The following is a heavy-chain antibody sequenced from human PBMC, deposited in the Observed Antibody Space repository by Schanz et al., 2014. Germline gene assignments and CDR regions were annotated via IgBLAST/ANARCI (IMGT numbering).Heavy chain of an antibody. CDR2: VIPILGVT. D-gene: IGHD4-17*01. J-gene: IGHJ5*02. CDR3: ATLDYADSVS. V-gene: IGHV1-69*04. Sequence: QVQLVQSGAEVKKPGASVRVSCKVSGYAFTTYGISWVRQAPGQGLEWMGRVIPILGVTHYAQKFQGRVTITADKSTTTAYMELNSLNSDDAAVYCCATLDYADSVSWGQGTLVTVSS. CDR1: GYAFTTYG.